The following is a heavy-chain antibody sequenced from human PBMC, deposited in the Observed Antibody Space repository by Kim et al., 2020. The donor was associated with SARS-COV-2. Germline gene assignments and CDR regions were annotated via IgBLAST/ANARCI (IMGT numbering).Heavy chain of an antibody. D-gene: IGHD2-2*01. Sequence: GGSLRLSCAASGFTFSSYVMHWVCQAPGKGLEWVADISYDGSSEHYGDSVKGRFTISSDNSKNTMSLQMNSLRPEDTAVYYCARDLGYCSSTSCYSRTGVFDYWVQGILVTVSS. J-gene: IGHJ4*02. CDR3: ARDLGYCSSTSCYSRTGVFDY. V-gene: IGHV3-30*04. CDR1: GFTFSSYV. CDR2: ISYDGSSE.